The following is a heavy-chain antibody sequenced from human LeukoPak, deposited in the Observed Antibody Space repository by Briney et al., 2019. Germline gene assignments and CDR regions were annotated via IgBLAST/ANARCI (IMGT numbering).Heavy chain of an antibody. V-gene: IGHV4-59*11. CDR3: ARAYSGSYYDHDAFDI. Sequence: SETLSLTCTVSGGSISSHCWSWIRQPPGKGLEWIGYIYYSGSTNYNPSLKSRVTISVDTSKNQFSLKLSSVTAADTAVYYCARAYSGSYYDHDAFDIWGQGTMVTVSS. D-gene: IGHD1-26*01. J-gene: IGHJ3*02. CDR1: GGSISSHC. CDR2: IYYSGST.